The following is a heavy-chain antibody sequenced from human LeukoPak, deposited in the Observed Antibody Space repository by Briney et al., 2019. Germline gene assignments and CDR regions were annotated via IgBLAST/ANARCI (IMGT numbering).Heavy chain of an antibody. J-gene: IGHJ6*02. CDR3: ARDLLSDILTGYHTYYYYGMDV. CDR2: ISYDGSNK. Sequence: GGSLRLSCAASGFTSSSYAMHWVRQAPGKGLEWVAVISYDGSNKYYADSVKGRFTISRDNSKNTLYLQMNSLRAEDTAVYYCARDLLSDILTGYHTYYYYGMDVWGQGTTVTVSS. CDR1: GFTSSSYA. D-gene: IGHD3-9*01. V-gene: IGHV3-30*04.